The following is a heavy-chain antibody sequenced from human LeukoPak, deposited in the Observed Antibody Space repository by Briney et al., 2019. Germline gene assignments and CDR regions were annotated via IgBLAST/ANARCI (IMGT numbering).Heavy chain of an antibody. V-gene: IGHV3-48*03. CDR3: KTLGYHLDS. J-gene: IGHJ4*02. CDR2: FAGSDTTT. CDR1: GFDFGAYE. Sequence: PGGSLRLSCAASGFDFGAYEMNWVRQAPGKGLEWVAYFAGSDTTTYYADSVKGRFIISRDNARNPLYLQMNSLRAEDTALYYCKTLGYHLDSWGQGTLVTVSS. D-gene: IGHD3-22*01.